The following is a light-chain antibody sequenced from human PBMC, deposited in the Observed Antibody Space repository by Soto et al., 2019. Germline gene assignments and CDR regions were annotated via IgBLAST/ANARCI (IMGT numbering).Light chain of an antibody. CDR1: QSLLYNNTYNY. Sequence: EIVMTQSPLTLPVTPGEPASISCRSSQSLLYNNTYNYLDWYVQKPGQSPQLLIYFGSNRAPGVPARFSGSGSGTDFTLKINRVEAEYVGTYYCMQALQSLTFGQGTRLEIQ. CDR3: MQALQSLT. J-gene: IGKJ5*01. V-gene: IGKV2-28*01. CDR2: FGS.